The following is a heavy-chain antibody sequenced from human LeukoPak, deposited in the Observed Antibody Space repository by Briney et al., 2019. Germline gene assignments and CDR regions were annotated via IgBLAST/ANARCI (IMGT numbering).Heavy chain of an antibody. CDR1: GVSISSYY. Sequence: SETLSLTCTVSGVSISSYYWSWIRQPAGKGLEWIGRIYTSGSTNYNPSLKSRVTMSVDTSNNQFSLKLSSLTAADTAVYYCARGKTGSSSSRAQTIDYWGQGTLVTVSS. CDR2: IYTSGST. CDR3: ARGKTGSSSSRAQTIDY. J-gene: IGHJ4*02. D-gene: IGHD6-13*01. V-gene: IGHV4-4*07.